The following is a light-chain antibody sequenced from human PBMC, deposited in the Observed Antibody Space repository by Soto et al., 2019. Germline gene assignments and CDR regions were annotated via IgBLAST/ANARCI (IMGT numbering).Light chain of an antibody. CDR2: AAS. J-gene: IGKJ1*01. V-gene: IGKV1-39*01. CDR1: QSISNY. Sequence: DIQMTQSPSPLSASVGDRVTITCRASQSISNYLNWYQQKLGKAPKLLIYAASSLQSGVPSRFSGSGSGTDFTLTISSLQPEDFATYYCQQSYSTPRTFGQGTKVDIK. CDR3: QQSYSTPRT.